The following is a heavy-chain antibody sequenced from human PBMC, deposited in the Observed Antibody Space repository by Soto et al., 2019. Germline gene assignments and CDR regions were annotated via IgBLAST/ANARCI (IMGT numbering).Heavy chain of an antibody. CDR2: ISGSGGSP. CDR3: AKDRSYYYDSADY. J-gene: IGHJ4*02. CDR1: GFTFSSYA. D-gene: IGHD3-22*01. Sequence: GGSLRLSCAASGFTFSSYAMSWVRQAPGKGLEWVSAISGSGGSPYYADPVKGRFTISRDNSKNTLYLKMNGLRAEDTAVYYCAKDRSYYYDSADYWGQGTLVTVSS. V-gene: IGHV3-23*01.